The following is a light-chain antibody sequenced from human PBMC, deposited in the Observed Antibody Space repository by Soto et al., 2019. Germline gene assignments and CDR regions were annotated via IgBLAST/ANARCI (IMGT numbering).Light chain of an antibody. CDR2: EVT. CDR1: STDVGGYNY. Sequence: QSVLAQPSSVSGSPGQSITISCTGTSTDVGGYNYVSWYQHHSGKAPKLLIYEVTNRPSGISDCLSGSKSVNTASLTISGLQAEDESDYYCGSYSSTDTPFVFGTGTKVTVL. V-gene: IGLV2-14*01. CDR3: GSYSSTDTPFV. J-gene: IGLJ1*01.